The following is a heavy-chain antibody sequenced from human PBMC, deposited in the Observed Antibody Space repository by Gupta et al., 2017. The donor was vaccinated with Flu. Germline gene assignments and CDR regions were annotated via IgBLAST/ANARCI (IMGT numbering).Heavy chain of an antibody. V-gene: IGHV4-34*01. Sequence: QVQLQQWGAGLLKPSETLSLTCAVYGGSFSGYYWSWIRQPPGKGLEWIGEINHSGSTNYNPSLKSRVTISVDTSKNQFSLKLSSVTAADTAVYYCARVIKSDYDFWSGYPNWFDPWGQGTLVTVSS. CDR1: GGSFSGYY. D-gene: IGHD3-3*01. CDR2: INHSGST. J-gene: IGHJ5*02. CDR3: ARVIKSDYDFWSGYPNWFDP.